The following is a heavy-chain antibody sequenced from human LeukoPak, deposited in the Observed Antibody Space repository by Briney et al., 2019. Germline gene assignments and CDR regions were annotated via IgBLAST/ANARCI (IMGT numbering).Heavy chain of an antibody. CDR3: ARDSIAVAGTSSADMDV. CDR1: GFTFSSYS. J-gene: IGHJ6*02. CDR2: ISSSSSYI. Sequence: PGGSLRPSSAASGFTFSSYSMNWVRQAPGKGLEWVSSISSSSSYIYYADSVKGRFTISRDNAKNSLYLQMNSLRAEDTAVYYCARDSIAVAGTSSADMDVSGQGSTVTVSS. D-gene: IGHD6-19*01. V-gene: IGHV3-21*01.